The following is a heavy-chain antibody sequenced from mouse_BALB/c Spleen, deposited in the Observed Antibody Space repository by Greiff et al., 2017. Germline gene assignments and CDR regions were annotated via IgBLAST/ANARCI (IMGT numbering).Heavy chain of an antibody. V-gene: IGHV5-9-4*01. Sequence: EVKLMESGGGLVKPGGSLKLSCAASGFTFSSYAMSWVRQSPEKRLEWAAEISSGGSYTYYPDTVTGRFTISRDNAKNTLYLEMSSLRSEDTAMYYCARRYDYDGYAMDYWGQGTSVTVSS. CDR3: ARRYDYDGYAMDY. D-gene: IGHD2-4*01. J-gene: IGHJ4*01. CDR1: GFTFSSYA. CDR2: ISSGGSYT.